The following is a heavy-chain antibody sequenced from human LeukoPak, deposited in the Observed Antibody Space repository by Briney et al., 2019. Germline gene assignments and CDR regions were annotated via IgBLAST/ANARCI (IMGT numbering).Heavy chain of an antibody. Sequence: PSETLSLTCTVSGGSISSHYWSWIRQPPGKGLEWIGYIYYSGSTNYNPSLKSRVTISVDTSKNQFSLKLSSVPAADTAVDYCAKSWHYYYCYGRDVWGQGTTVTVS. CDR2: IYYSGST. D-gene: IGHD3-16*02. V-gene: IGHV4-59*11. J-gene: IGHJ6*02. CDR1: GGSISSHY. CDR3: AKSWHYYYCYGRDV.